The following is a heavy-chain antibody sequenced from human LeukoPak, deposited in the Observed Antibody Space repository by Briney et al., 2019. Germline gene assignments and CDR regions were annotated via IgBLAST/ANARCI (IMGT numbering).Heavy chain of an antibody. CDR3: ARTSSGPYYYYGMDV. J-gene: IGHJ6*02. Sequence: GGSLRLSCAASGFTFSSYSMSWVRQAPGKGLEWVSPISSSSYIYYADSVKGRFTISRDNAKNSLYLQMNSLRAEDTAVYYCARTSSGPYYYYGMDVRGQGTTVTVSS. D-gene: IGHD3-22*01. CDR1: GFTFSSYS. V-gene: IGHV3-21*01. CDR2: ISSSSYI.